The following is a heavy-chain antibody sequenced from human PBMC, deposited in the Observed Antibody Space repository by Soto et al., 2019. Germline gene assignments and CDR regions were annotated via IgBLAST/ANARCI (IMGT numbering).Heavy chain of an antibody. CDR2: IWYDGSNK. CDR3: ARDLDSSGWYYYYYGMDV. V-gene: IGHV3-33*01. J-gene: IGHJ6*02. D-gene: IGHD6-19*01. CDR1: GFTFSSYG. Sequence: GGSLRLSCAASGFTFSSYGMHWVRQAPGKGLEWVAVIWYDGSNKYYADSVKGRFTISRDNSKNTLYLQMNSLRAEDTAVYYCARDLDSSGWYYYYYGMDVWGQGTTVTVSS.